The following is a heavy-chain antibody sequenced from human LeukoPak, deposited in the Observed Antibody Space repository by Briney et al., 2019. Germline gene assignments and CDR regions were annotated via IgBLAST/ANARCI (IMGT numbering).Heavy chain of an antibody. CDR2: INPNSGGT. J-gene: IGHJ6*02. D-gene: IGHD4-17*01. CDR1: GYTFTGYY. Sequence: GASVKVSCKASGYTFTGYYMHWVRQVPGQGLEWMGWINPNSGGTNYAQKFQGRVTMTRDTSISTAYMELSGLRSDDAAVYYCARATDFYYYGMDVWGQGTTVTVSS. CDR3: ARATDFYYYGMDV. V-gene: IGHV1-2*02.